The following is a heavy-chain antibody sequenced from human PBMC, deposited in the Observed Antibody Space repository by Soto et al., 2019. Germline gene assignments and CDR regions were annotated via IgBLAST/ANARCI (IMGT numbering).Heavy chain of an antibody. J-gene: IGHJ6*03. Sequence: SETLSLTCTVSGGSISSYYWSWIRQPPGKGLEWIGYIYYSGSTNYNPSLKSRVTISVDTSKNQFSLKLSSVTAADTAVYYCARDKGNYDFWSGYPYPYYYYMDVWGKGTTVTVSS. D-gene: IGHD3-3*01. V-gene: IGHV4-59*01. CDR3: ARDKGNYDFWSGYPYPYYYYMDV. CDR1: GGSISSYY. CDR2: IYYSGST.